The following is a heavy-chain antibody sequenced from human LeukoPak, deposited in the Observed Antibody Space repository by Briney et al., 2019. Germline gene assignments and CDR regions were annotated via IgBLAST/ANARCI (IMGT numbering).Heavy chain of an antibody. J-gene: IGHJ4*02. V-gene: IGHV3-23*01. D-gene: IGHD1-14*01. CDR1: GFTLSRYA. Sequence: GGSLRLSCEASGFTLSRYAMSWVRLAPGKGLEWVSSISGTGESTYYSDSVKGRFSISRDNSKNTLYLQMNSLRAEDTAVYYCARAPYIIDYWGQGTLVTVSS. CDR3: ARAPYIIDY. CDR2: ISGTGEST.